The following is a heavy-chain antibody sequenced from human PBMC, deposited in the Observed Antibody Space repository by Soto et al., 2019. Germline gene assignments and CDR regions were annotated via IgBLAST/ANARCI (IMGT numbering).Heavy chain of an antibody. CDR2: ISASGGGT. Sequence: EVQLLESGGALVQPGGSLRLSCAASGFTFSSYAMSWVRQAPGKGLEWVSLISASGGGTYYADSVKGRFTISRDNAKNTLYLQMNCLSAEDTAVFYCAKHMSNGSPDYWGQGTLVTVSS. V-gene: IGHV3-23*01. CDR3: AKHMSNGSPDY. J-gene: IGHJ4*02. D-gene: IGHD2-8*01. CDR1: GFTFSSYA.